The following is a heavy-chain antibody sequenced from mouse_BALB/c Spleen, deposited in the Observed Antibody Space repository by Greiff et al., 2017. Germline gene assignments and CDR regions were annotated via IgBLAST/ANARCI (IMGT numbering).Heavy chain of an antibody. J-gene: IGHJ2*01. CDR1: GFSLTSYD. Sequence: QVQLKESGPGLVAPSQSLSITCTVSGFSLTSYDISWIRQPPGKGLEWLGVIWTGGGTNYNSAFMSRLSISKDNSKSQVFLKMNSLQTDDTAIYYCVRTHYYGSSNYFDYWGQGTTLTVSS. V-gene: IGHV2-9-2*01. D-gene: IGHD1-1*01. CDR2: IWTGGGT. CDR3: VRTHYYGSSNYFDY.